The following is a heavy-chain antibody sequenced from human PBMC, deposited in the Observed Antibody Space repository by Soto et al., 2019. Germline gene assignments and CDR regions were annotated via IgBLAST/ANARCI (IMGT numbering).Heavy chain of an antibody. CDR3: ARGAYGLRRGMDV. CDR1: GFTFSSYD. D-gene: IGHD4-17*01. CDR2: XGTAGXP. Sequence: GGSPRLSCAASGFTFSSYDMHWVRQATGKGLXWVXXXGTAGXPXXPXXXKGRFTISRENAKNPLYLQMNSLRAGDMAEYYCARGAYGLRRGMDVWGQGTTVTAP. J-gene: IGHJ6*02. V-gene: IGHV3-13*05.